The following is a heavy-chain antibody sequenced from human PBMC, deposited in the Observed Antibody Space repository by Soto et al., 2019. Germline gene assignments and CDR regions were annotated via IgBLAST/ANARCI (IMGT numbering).Heavy chain of an antibody. D-gene: IGHD3-16*01. Sequence: SETLSLTYPGSCGSISSGGYSWSWIRQPPGKGLEWIGYIYHSGSTYYNPSLKSRVTISVDRSKNQFSLKLSSVTAADTAVYYCARLLTDYYYYGMDVWGQGTTVTVSS. CDR2: IYHSGST. CDR1: CGSISSGGYS. V-gene: IGHV4-30-2*01. CDR3: ARLLTDYYYYGMDV. J-gene: IGHJ6*02.